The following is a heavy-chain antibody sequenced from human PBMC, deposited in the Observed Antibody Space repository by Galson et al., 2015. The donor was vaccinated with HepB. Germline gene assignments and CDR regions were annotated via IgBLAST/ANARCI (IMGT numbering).Heavy chain of an antibody. CDR2: IKQDGSEK. CDR3: ARDEVPPYYDFWSGCYRGTGLDY. Sequence: SLRLSCAASGFTFSSYWMSWVRQAPGKGLEWVANIKQDGSEKYYVDSVKGRFTISRDNAKNSLYLQMNSLRAEDTAVYYCARDEVPPYYDFWSGCYRGTGLDYWGQGTLVTVSS. CDR1: GFTFSSYW. J-gene: IGHJ4*02. V-gene: IGHV3-7*01. D-gene: IGHD3-3*01.